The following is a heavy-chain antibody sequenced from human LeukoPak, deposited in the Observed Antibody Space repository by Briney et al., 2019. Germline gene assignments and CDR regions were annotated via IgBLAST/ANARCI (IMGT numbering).Heavy chain of an antibody. J-gene: IGHJ5*01. CDR2: ISGSGAST. D-gene: IGHD6-13*01. CDR1: GITFSSYA. Sequence: GGSLRLSCAASGITFSSYAMSWVRQAPGKGLQWVSAISGSGASTYYADSVKRRFTISRDNSKNTLYLQMNSLRAEDTAVYYCAKRSGYSSNWYSFWGQGTLVTVSS. CDR3: AKRSGYSSNWYSF. V-gene: IGHV3-23*01.